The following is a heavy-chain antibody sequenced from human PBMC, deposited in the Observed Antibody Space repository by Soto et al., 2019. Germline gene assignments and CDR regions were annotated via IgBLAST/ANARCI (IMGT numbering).Heavy chain of an antibody. V-gene: IGHV3-48*02. CDR1: GFTFSSYS. CDR2: ISSSSSTI. CDR3: ARNDFWSGYFFDP. Sequence: GGSLRLSCAASGFTFSSYSMNWVRQAPGKGLEWVSYISSSSSTIYYADSVKGRFTISRGNAKNSLYLQMNSLRDEDTAVYYCARNDFWSGYFFDPWGQGTLVTVSS. J-gene: IGHJ5*02. D-gene: IGHD3-3*01.